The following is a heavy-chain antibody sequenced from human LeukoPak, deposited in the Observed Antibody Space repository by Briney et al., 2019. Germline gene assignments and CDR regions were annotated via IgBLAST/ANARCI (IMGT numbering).Heavy chain of an antibody. D-gene: IGHD2-8*02. CDR2: IIPISGTT. J-gene: IGHJ4*02. V-gene: IGHV1-69*06. CDR1: GGTFSNYA. CDR3: GRDLGSTGKDPVLLGY. Sequence: ASVKVSCKSSGGTFSNYAISWVRQAPGQGLEWMGGIIPISGTTNYAQKFQDRVTITADKSTSTAYMELSSLISEDTAVYYCGRDLGSTGKDPVLLGYWGQGTLVIVSS.